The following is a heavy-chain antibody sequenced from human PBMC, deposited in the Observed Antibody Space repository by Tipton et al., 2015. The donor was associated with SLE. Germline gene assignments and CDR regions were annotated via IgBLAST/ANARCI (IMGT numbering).Heavy chain of an antibody. CDR3: ATSGDSSYYFDY. CDR1: GFTFSSYS. CDR2: IYSGGST. J-gene: IGHJ4*02. V-gene: IGHV3-23*03. Sequence: SLRLSCAASGFTFSSYSMNWVRQAPGKGLEWVSVIYSGGSTYYADSVKGRFTISRDNSKNTLYLQMNSLRAEDTAVYYCATSGDSSYYFDYWGQGSLVTVSS. D-gene: IGHD3-22*01.